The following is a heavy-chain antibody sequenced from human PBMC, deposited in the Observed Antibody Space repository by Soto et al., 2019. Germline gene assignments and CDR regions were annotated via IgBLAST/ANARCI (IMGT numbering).Heavy chain of an antibody. V-gene: IGHV4-4*07. CDR2: IYTSGST. CDR1: GVSISSYY. J-gene: IGHJ3*02. Sequence: ETLSLPCAVSGVSISSYYWSWIRQPSGKGLEWIGLIYTSGSTNYNPSLESLVTMSVDTSKNQFSLNLSSVTAADTAVYYCARESAMIVVVMYAFDIWGQGTTVTV. D-gene: IGHD3-22*01. CDR3: ARESAMIVVVMYAFDI.